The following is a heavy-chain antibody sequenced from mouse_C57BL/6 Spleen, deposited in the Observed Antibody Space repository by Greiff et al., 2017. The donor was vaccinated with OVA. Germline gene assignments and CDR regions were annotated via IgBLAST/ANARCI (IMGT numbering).Heavy chain of an antibody. CDR2: IHPNSGST. J-gene: IGHJ4*01. V-gene: IGHV1-64*01. CDR3: ANYCGSSYAMDY. CDR1: GYTFTSYW. D-gene: IGHD1-1*01. Sequence: QVQLQQPGAELVKPGASVKLSCKASGYTFTSYWMHWVKQRPGQGLEWIGMIHPNSGSTNYNEKFKSKATLTVDKSSSTAYMQLSSLTSEDSAVYYCANYCGSSYAMDYWGQGTSVTVSS.